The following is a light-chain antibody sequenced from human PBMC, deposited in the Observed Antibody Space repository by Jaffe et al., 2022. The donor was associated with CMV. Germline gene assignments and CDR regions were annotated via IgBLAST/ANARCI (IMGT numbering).Light chain of an antibody. J-gene: IGLJ3*02. Sequence: QSVLTQPPSVSGAPGQRVTISCTGSSSNIGAGYDVHWYQQLPGTAPKLLIYGNSNRPSGVPDRFSGSKSGTSASLAITGLQAEDEADYYCQSYDSSLSGSLGWVFGGGTKLTVL. V-gene: IGLV1-40*01. CDR1: SSNIGAGYD. CDR3: QSYDSSLSGSLGWV. CDR2: GNS.